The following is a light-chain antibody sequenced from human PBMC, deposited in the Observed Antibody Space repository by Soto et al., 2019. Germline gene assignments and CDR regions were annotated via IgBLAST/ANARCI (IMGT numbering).Light chain of an antibody. Sequence: DIQMTQSPSTLSXXXXXXXXXXXRASQSISSWLAWYQQKPGKAPKLLIYKASSLESGVPSRFSGSGSGTEFTLTISSLQPDDFATYYCQEYNSYPWTFGQGTKVDIK. V-gene: IGKV1-5*03. CDR3: QEYNSYPWT. J-gene: IGKJ1*01. CDR2: KAS. CDR1: QSISSW.